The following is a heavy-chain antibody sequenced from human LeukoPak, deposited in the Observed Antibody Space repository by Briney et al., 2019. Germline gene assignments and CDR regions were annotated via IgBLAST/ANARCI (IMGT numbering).Heavy chain of an antibody. Sequence: ASVKVSCKASGGTFSSYAISWVRQAPGQGLEWMGRIIPILGMANYAQKFQGRVAITADKSTSTAYMELSSLRSEDTAVYYCARRSSSSGFDYWGQGTLVTVSS. D-gene: IGHD6-6*01. J-gene: IGHJ4*02. V-gene: IGHV1-69*04. CDR3: ARRSSSSGFDY. CDR2: IIPILGMA. CDR1: GGTFSSYA.